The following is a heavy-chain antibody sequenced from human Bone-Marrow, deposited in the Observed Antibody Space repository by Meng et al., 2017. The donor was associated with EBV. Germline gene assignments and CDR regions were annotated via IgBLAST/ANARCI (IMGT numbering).Heavy chain of an antibody. Sequence: QGQWVQSGAEVKKHGASGKVSGKASGYTFTGYYMHWGRQAPGQGLEWMGRINPNSGGTNYAQKFQGRVTMTRDTSISTAYMELSRLRSDDTAVYYCTYCSSTSCYDPRFDYWGQGTLVTVPS. D-gene: IGHD2-2*01. CDR2: INPNSGGT. V-gene: IGHV1-2*06. CDR1: GYTFTGYY. J-gene: IGHJ4*02. CDR3: TYCSSTSCYDPRFDY.